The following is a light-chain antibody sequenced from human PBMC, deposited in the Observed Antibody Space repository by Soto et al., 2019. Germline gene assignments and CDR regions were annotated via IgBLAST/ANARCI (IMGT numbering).Light chain of an antibody. Sequence: EIVLMQSPGTLSLSPGERATLSCRASQSVSSSYLAWYQQKPGQAPRLLIYGASSRATGIPDRFSGSGSGTDFTLTISRLEPEDFAVYYCQQYGSSPPTFGPGTKVDIK. J-gene: IGKJ3*01. V-gene: IGKV3-20*01. CDR2: GAS. CDR1: QSVSSSY. CDR3: QQYGSSPPT.